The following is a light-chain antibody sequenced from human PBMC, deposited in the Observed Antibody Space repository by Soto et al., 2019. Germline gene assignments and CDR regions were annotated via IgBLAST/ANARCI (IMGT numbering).Light chain of an antibody. CDR3: AAWDASLSGYV. Sequence: QSVLTQPPSASGTPGQRVTISCSGSSSDIGGNAVNWYQQLPGTTPKLLIYSNNQRPSGVPDRFSGSKTGTPASLAISGLQSEDEADYYCAAWDASLSGYVFGTGTKGTAL. CDR1: SSDIGGNA. CDR2: SNN. J-gene: IGLJ1*01. V-gene: IGLV1-44*01.